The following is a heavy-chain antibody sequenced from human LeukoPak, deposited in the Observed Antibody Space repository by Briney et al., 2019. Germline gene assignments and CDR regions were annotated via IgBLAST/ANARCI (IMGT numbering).Heavy chain of an antibody. CDR3: ARDSTSSSWYRRGWFDP. CDR1: GYTFSGYY. V-gene: IGHV1-2*02. Sequence: ASVNVSCKASGYTFSGYYMHWVRQAPGQGLEWMGWINPNSGGTNYAQKFQGRVTMTRDTSISTAYMELSRLRSDDTAVYYCARDSTSSSWYRRGWFDPWGQGTLVTVSS. CDR2: INPNSGGT. J-gene: IGHJ5*02. D-gene: IGHD6-13*01.